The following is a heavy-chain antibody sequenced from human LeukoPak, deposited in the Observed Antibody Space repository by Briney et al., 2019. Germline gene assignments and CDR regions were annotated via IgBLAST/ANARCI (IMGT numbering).Heavy chain of an antibody. Sequence: PVWSFRVSCAAPGFTLGDYGMSGGRQATRKRLEWVSGINWNGGSTGYADSVKGRFTISRDNAKNSLYLQMNSLRAEDTALYHCARAPYSSSWYDAFDIWGQGTMVTVSS. CDR2: INWNGGST. CDR3: ARAPYSSSWYDAFDI. CDR1: GFTLGDYG. J-gene: IGHJ3*02. D-gene: IGHD6-13*01. V-gene: IGHV3-20*01.